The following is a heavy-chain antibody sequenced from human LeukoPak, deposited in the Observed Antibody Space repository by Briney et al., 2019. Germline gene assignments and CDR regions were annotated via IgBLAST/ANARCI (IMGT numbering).Heavy chain of an antibody. D-gene: IGHD3-22*01. J-gene: IGHJ6*02. CDR2: ISSSGSTI. V-gene: IGHV3-48*03. Sequence: GGSLRLSCAASGFTFSSYEMNWVRQAPGKGLEWVSYISSSGSTIYYADSVKGRFTISRDNAKNSLYLQMNSLRAEDTAVYYCARTVSRYYYDSSGYSHYGMDVWGQGTTVTVSS. CDR3: ARTVSRYYYDSSGYSHYGMDV. CDR1: GFTFSSYE.